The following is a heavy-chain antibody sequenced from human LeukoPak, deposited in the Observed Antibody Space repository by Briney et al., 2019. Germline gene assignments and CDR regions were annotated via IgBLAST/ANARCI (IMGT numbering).Heavy chain of an antibody. J-gene: IGHJ4*02. D-gene: IGHD3-22*01. Sequence: KPSETLSLTCAVYGGSFSGYYWSWIRQPPGKGLEWIGEINHSGSTNYNPSLKSRVTMSVDTSKNQFSLRLSSVTAADTAVYYCARDAYYYDTSGYYIIDYWGQGTLVTVSS. CDR1: GGSFSGYY. CDR2: INHSGST. CDR3: ARDAYYYDTSGYYIIDY. V-gene: IGHV4-34*01.